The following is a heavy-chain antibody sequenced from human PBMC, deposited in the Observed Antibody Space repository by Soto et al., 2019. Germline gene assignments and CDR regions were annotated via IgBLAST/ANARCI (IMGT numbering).Heavy chain of an antibody. Sequence: PSETLSLTCTVSGGSISSGGYYWSWIRQHPGKGLEWIGYIYYSGSTYYNPSLKSRVTISVDTSKNQFSLKLSSVTAAETAVYYSARAGDNYYDMDVWGQGTTVTVSS. CDR3: ARAGDNYYDMDV. J-gene: IGHJ6*02. CDR1: GGSISSGGYY. CDR2: IYYSGST. V-gene: IGHV4-31*03.